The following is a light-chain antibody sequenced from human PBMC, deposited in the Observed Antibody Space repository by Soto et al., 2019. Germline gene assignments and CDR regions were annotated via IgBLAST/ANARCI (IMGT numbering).Light chain of an antibody. CDR2: DNN. Sequence: QSVLTQPPSVSAAPGQKVTISCSGSSSNIGNNYVSWYQQLPGTAPKLLIYDNNKRPSGIPDRFSGSKSGTSATLGITGLQTGGEADYYCGTWDSCLSAVVFGGGTKLTVL. CDR3: GTWDSCLSAVV. CDR1: SSNIGNNY. V-gene: IGLV1-51*01. J-gene: IGLJ2*01.